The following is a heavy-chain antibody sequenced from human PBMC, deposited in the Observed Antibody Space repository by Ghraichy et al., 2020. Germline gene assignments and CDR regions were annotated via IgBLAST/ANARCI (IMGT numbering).Heavy chain of an antibody. V-gene: IGHV4-59*01. CDR1: GGSISSFY. CDR3: ARGGWYNDY. CDR2: IYYSGNT. D-gene: IGHD6-19*01. J-gene: IGHJ4*02. Sequence: SETLSLTCTVSGGSISSFYWSWIRQPPGKGLEWMGYIYYSGNTNYNPSLKSRVTISVDTSKNQFSLKLSSVTAADTAVYYCARGGWYNDYWGQGTLVTVSS.